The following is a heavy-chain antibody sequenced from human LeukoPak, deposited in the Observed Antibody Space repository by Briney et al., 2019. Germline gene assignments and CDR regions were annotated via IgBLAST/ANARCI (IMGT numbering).Heavy chain of an antibody. D-gene: IGHD3-3*01. CDR3: ARHRVRFLGLPDY. CDR2: IYYSGST. Sequence: SETLSLTCTVSGGSISSSSYYWGWIRQPPGKGLEWIGSIYYSGSTYYNPSLKSRVTISVDTSKNQFSLKLSSVTAADTAVYYCARHRVRFLGLPDYWGQGTLVTVSS. CDR1: GGSISSSSYY. J-gene: IGHJ4*02. V-gene: IGHV4-39*01.